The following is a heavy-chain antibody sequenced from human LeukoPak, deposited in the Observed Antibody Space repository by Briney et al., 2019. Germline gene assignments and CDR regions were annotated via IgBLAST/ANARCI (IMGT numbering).Heavy chain of an antibody. Sequence: EASVKVSCKASGGTFSSYAISWVRQAPGQGLEWMGGIIPIFGTANYAQKFQGRVTITADKSTSTAYMELSSLRSEDTAVYYCARTVARPRGHYYYYYMDVWGKGTTVTVPS. CDR2: IIPIFGTA. V-gene: IGHV1-69*06. CDR1: GGTFSSYA. D-gene: IGHD6-6*01. J-gene: IGHJ6*03. CDR3: ARTVARPRGHYYYYYMDV.